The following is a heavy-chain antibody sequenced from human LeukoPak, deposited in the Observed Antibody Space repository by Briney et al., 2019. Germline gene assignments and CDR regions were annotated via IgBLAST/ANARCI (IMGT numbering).Heavy chain of an antibody. Sequence: PGGSLRLSCAASEFTFSIYAMHWVRQAPGKGLEWVAVISYDGDKKYYADSVKGRFTISRDNSKNTLYLQMNSLRAEDTAVYYCAKDRPEWFGEDGNALDIWGQGTMVTVSS. CDR2: ISYDGDKK. D-gene: IGHD3-10*01. J-gene: IGHJ3*02. V-gene: IGHV3-30*04. CDR3: AKDRPEWFGEDGNALDI. CDR1: EFTFSIYA.